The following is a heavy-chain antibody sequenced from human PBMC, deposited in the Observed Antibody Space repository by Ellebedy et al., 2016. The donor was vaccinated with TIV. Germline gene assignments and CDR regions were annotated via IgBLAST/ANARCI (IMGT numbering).Heavy chain of an antibody. D-gene: IGHD5-24*01. CDR2: ISGDGRSA. J-gene: IGHJ4*02. CDR3: REGHYSDR. CDR1: GFTFSKFF. Sequence: GESLKISXATSGFTFSKFFMSWVRQAPGKGLEWVSTISGDGRSAHSADSVRGRFTISRDNSRDTLYLQMNSPRDEDTAMYYCREGHYSDRWGPGTLVTVSS. V-gene: IGHV3-23*01.